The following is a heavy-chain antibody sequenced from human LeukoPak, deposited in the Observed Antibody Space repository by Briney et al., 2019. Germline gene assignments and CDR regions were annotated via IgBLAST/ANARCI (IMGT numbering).Heavy chain of an antibody. D-gene: IGHD1-1*01. J-gene: IGHJ4*02. CDR2: VSWNSGSV. CDR1: GFTFDDYA. Sequence: SLRLSCAASGFTFDDYAMHWVRQAPGKGLEWVSGVSWNSGSVGYADSVKGRFTISRDNAKNSLYLQMNSLRAEDTALYHCAKDVGRLERNPDYWGQGTLVTVSS. CDR3: AKDVGRLERNPDY. V-gene: IGHV3-9*01.